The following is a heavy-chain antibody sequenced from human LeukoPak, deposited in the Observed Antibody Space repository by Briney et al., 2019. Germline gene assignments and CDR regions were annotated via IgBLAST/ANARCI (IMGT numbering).Heavy chain of an antibody. Sequence: PSETLSLTCTVSGGSISSYYWSWIRQPPGKGLEWIGYIYYSGSTNYNPSLKSRVTISVDTSKNQFSLKLSSVTAADTAVYYCARGAGSHEYYFDYWGRVTLVTVSS. CDR1: GGSISSYY. D-gene: IGHD3-10*01. CDR2: IYYSGST. J-gene: IGHJ4*02. CDR3: ARGAGSHEYYFDY. V-gene: IGHV4-59*01.